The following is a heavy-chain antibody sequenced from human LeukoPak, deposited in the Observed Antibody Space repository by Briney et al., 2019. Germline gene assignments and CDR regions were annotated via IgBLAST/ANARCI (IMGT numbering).Heavy chain of an antibody. CDR1: GGSVSSGSYY. D-gene: IGHD6-19*01. CDR3: ARVRDSSGWGFDY. V-gene: IGHV4-61*01. Sequence: SETLSLTCTVSGGSVSSGSYYWSWIRQPPGTGLEWIGYIYYSGSTNYNPSLKSRVTISVDTSKNQFSLKLSSVTAADTAVYYCARVRDSSGWGFDYWGQGTLVTVSS. CDR2: IYYSGST. J-gene: IGHJ4*02.